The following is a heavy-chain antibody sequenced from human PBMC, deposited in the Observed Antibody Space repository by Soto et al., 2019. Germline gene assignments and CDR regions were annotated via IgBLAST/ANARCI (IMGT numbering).Heavy chain of an antibody. CDR2: ISSSSSYI. D-gene: IGHD6-19*01. V-gene: IGHV3-21*01. CDR3: ARVSSGHDQFDY. CDR1: GFTFSSYS. Sequence: GSLRLSCAASGFTFSSYSMDWVRQAPGKGLEWVSSISSSSSYIYYADSVKGRFTISRDSAKNSLYLQMNSLRAEDTAVYYCARVSSGHDQFDYWGQGTLVTVSS. J-gene: IGHJ4*02.